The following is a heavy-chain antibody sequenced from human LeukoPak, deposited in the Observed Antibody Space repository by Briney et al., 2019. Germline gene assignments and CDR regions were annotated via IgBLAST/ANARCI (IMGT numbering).Heavy chain of an antibody. CDR2: IYYSGST. V-gene: IGHV4-30-4*07. J-gene: IGHJ3*01. CDR3: AKPSNYYGSATDAFDF. Sequence: PSQTLSLTCAVTGGSISSGGYSWSWIRQPPGKGLEWIGYIYYSGSTYYNPSLKSRVTISVDTSKNHFSLKLNSVTAADTAVYYCAKPSNYYGSATDAFDFWGQGTMVTVSS. CDR1: GGSISSGGYS. D-gene: IGHD3-10*01.